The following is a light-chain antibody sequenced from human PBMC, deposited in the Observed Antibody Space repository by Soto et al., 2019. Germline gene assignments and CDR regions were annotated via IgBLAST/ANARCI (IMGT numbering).Light chain of an antibody. Sequence: SALTQPPSASGSPGQSVTISCIGTSSDVGGYNYVSWYQQHPGKAPKLMIYEVSKRPSGVPDRFSGSKSGNTASLTVSGLQAEVEADYYCSSYAASNNLGVFGGGTKVTVL. CDR2: EVS. J-gene: IGLJ2*01. CDR3: SSYAASNNLGV. CDR1: SSDVGGYNY. V-gene: IGLV2-8*01.